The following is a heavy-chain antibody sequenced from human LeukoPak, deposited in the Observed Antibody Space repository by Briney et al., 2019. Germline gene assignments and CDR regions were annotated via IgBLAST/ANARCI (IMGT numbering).Heavy chain of an antibody. CDR1: GYTFTGYY. CDR2: INPNSGGT. Sequence: EASVKVSCKASGYTFTGYYMHWVRQAPGQGLEWMGWINPNSGGTNYAQKFQGRVTMTRDTSISTAYMELSRLRSDDTAVYYCARDLSYDFWSGFHYGPPRYYFDYWGQGTLVTVSS. CDR3: ARDLSYDFWSGFHYGPPRYYFDY. J-gene: IGHJ4*02. V-gene: IGHV1-2*02. D-gene: IGHD3-3*01.